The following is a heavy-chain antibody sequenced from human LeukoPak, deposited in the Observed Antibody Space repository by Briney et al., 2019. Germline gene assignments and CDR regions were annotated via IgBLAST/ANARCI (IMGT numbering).Heavy chain of an antibody. CDR1: GGSFSGYY. CDR2: INHSGST. J-gene: IGHJ4*02. V-gene: IGHV4-34*01. D-gene: IGHD6-6*01. Sequence: SETLSLTCAVYGGSFSGYYWSWIRQPPGKGLEWIGEINHSGSTNYNPSLKSRVTISVDTSKNQFSLKLSSVTAADTAVYYCARIEYSSSIDCWGQGILVTVSS. CDR3: ARIEYSSSIDC.